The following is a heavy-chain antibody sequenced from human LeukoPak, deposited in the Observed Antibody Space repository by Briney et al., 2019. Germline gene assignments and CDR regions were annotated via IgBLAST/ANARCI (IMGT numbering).Heavy chain of an antibody. CDR2: IRYDGSNK. CDR1: GFTFSSYG. J-gene: IGHJ4*02. Sequence: GGSLRPSCAASGFTFSSYGMHWVRQAPGKGLEWVAFIRYDGSNKYYADSVKGRFTIYTDNCKNTLYLQMNSLIPEDTAVYYCAKDHSNALLRFGEVIRKSRDGYFDYWGQGTLVTVSS. CDR3: AKDHSNALLRFGEVIRKSRDGYFDY. V-gene: IGHV3-30*02. D-gene: IGHD3-10*01.